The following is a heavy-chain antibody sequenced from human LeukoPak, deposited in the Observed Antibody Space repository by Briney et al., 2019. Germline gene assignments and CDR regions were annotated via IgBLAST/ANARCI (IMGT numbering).Heavy chain of an antibody. Sequence: GGSLRLSCAASGFTFSSYGMHWVRQAPGKGLEWVAVISYDGSNKYYADSVKGRFTISRDNSKNTLYLQMNSLRAEDTAVYYCAKDQISYSSGWSYFDYWGQGTLVTVSS. CDR2: ISYDGSNK. CDR1: GFTFSSYG. V-gene: IGHV3-30*18. D-gene: IGHD6-19*01. J-gene: IGHJ4*02. CDR3: AKDQISYSSGWSYFDY.